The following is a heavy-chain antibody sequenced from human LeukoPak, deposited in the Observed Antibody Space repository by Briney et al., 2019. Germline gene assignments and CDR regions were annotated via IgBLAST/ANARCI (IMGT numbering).Heavy chain of an antibody. V-gene: IGHV3-23*01. CDR3: AKDMGLRYFDWLLSEHYFDY. D-gene: IGHD3-9*01. J-gene: IGHJ4*02. CDR1: GFPFSSYA. Sequence: GGSVRLSCAASGFPFSSYAMRWVRQAPGRGLECVSDISGSGDSTYDADSVKGRFTISRDNSKNALYLQMNSLRAEDTAVYYCAKDMGLRYFDWLLSEHYFDYWGQGTLVTVSS. CDR2: ISGSGDST.